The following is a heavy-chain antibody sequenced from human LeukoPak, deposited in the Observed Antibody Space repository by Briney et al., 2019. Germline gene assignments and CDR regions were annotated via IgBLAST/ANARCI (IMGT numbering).Heavy chain of an antibody. Sequence: SETLSLTCTVSGGSISSYFWSWIRQPPGKGLEWIGYIYYSGSTNYNPSLKSQVTISVDTSKNQSSLKLSSVTAADTAVYYCAGARLGSGLEGAFDIWGQGTMVTVSS. D-gene: IGHD6-25*01. CDR1: GGSISSYF. V-gene: IGHV4-59*01. J-gene: IGHJ3*02. CDR3: AGARLGSGLEGAFDI. CDR2: IYYSGST.